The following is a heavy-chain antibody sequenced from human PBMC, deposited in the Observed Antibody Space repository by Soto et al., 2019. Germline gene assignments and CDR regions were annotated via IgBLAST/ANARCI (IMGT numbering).Heavy chain of an antibody. CDR1: GYTLTELS. V-gene: IGHV1-24*01. J-gene: IGHJ4*02. CDR2: FDPEDGET. D-gene: IGHD3-22*01. CDR3: ATGPYYYDSSGPTNFDY. Sequence: ASVKVSCKVSGYTLTELSMHWVRQAPGKGLEWMGGFDPEDGETIYAQKFQGRVTMTEDTSTDTAYMELSSLRSEDTAVYYCATGPYYYDSSGPTNFDYWGQGTLVTVSS.